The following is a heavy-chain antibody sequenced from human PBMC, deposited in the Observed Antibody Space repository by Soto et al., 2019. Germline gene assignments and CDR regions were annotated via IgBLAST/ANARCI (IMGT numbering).Heavy chain of an antibody. D-gene: IGHD2-21*02. J-gene: IGHJ4*02. V-gene: IGHV3-23*01. CDR3: AKDKIAYCCGDCPFDY. CDR1: GFTFSSYA. Sequence: GGSLRLSCAASGFTFSSYAMSWVRQAPGKGLEWVSAISGSGGSTYYADSVKGRFTISRDNSKNTLYLQMNSLRAEDTAVYYCAKDKIAYCCGDCPFDYWGQGTLVTVSS. CDR2: ISGSGGST.